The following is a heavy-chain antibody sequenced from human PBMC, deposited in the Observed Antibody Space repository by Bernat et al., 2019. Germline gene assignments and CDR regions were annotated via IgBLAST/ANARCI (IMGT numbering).Heavy chain of an antibody. Sequence: QVQLQESGPGLVKPSETLSLTCTVSGGSISSYYWSWIRQPPGKGLEWIGYTYYSGSTNYNPSLKSRVTISVDTAKNQFYLKLSSVTAADTAVYYCARFTVTSKPDYYYYCMDVWGKGTPVTVSS. J-gene: IGHJ6*03. CDR2: TYYSGST. CDR1: GGSISSYY. D-gene: IGHD4-11*01. V-gene: IGHV4-59*01. CDR3: ARFTVTSKPDYYYYCMDV.